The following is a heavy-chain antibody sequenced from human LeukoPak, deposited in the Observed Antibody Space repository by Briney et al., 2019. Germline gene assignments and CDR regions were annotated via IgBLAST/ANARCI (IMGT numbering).Heavy chain of an antibody. CDR2: IIPILGIA. Sequence: SVKVSCKASGGTFSSYAISWVRQAPGQGLEWMGRIIPILGIANYAQKFQGRVTITADKSTSTAYMELSSLRSEDTAVYYCAREITMVRGVAYYYYGMDVWGQGTTVTASS. CDR1: GGTFSSYA. V-gene: IGHV1-69*04. J-gene: IGHJ6*02. D-gene: IGHD3-10*01. CDR3: AREITMVRGVAYYYYGMDV.